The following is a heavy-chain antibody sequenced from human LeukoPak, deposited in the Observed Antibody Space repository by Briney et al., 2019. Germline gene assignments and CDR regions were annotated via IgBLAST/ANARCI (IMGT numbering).Heavy chain of an antibody. CDR1: GGSISSYY. Sequence: SETLSLTCTVSGGSISSYYWSWIRQPPGKGLEWIGYIYYSGSTNYNPSLKSRVTISVDTSKNQFSLKLSSVTAADTAVYYGARESSSWLDYYYGMDVWGQGTTVTVSS. V-gene: IGHV4-59*01. CDR3: ARESSSWLDYYYGMDV. D-gene: IGHD6-13*01. J-gene: IGHJ6*02. CDR2: IYYSGST.